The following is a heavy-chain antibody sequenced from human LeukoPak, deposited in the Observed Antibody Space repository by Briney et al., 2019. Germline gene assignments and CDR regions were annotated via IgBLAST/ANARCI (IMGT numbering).Heavy chain of an antibody. Sequence: SETLSLTCAVYGGSFSGYYWSWIRQPPGKGLEWIGEINHSGSTNYNPSLKSRVTISVEKSKNQFSLKLSSVTAADTAVYYCARAYYYDSSGYFTFDYWGQGTLVTVSS. CDR2: INHSGST. CDR3: ARAYYYDSSGYFTFDY. V-gene: IGHV4-34*01. J-gene: IGHJ4*02. D-gene: IGHD3-22*01. CDR1: GGSFSGYY.